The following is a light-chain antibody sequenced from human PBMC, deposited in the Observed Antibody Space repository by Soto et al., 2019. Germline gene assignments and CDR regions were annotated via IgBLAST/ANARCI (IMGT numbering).Light chain of an antibody. J-gene: IGKJ1*01. Sequence: NQITPSPSTLFSSVGARFTITWRASQSINRWLAWYQQKPGKAPKLLIYAASSLQSGVPSRFSGSGSGTDFTLTISSLQPEDFATYYCLQDYNYLWTFGQGTKVDIK. CDR3: LQDYNYLWT. CDR1: QSINRW. V-gene: IGKV1-6*01. CDR2: AAS.